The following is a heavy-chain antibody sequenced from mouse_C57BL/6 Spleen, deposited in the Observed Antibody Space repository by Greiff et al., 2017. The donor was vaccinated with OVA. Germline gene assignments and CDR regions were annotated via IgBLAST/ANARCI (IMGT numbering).Heavy chain of an antibody. J-gene: IGHJ2*01. Sequence: EVQLVESGPGLVKPSQSLSLTCSVTGYSITSGYYWNWIRQFPGNKLEWMGYISYDGSNNYNPSLKNRISITRDTSKNQFFLKLNSVTTEDTATYYGAVDSSGYFDYWGQGTTLTVSS. D-gene: IGHD3-2*02. CDR3: AVDSSGYFDY. V-gene: IGHV3-6*01. CDR2: ISYDGSN. CDR1: GYSITSGYY.